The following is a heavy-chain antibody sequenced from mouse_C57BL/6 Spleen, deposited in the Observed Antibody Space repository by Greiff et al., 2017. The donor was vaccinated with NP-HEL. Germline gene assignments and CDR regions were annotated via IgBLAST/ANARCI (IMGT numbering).Heavy chain of an antibody. CDR3: ARRGVYSNYEWFAY. CDR1: GYTFTDYY. CDR2: INPNNGGT. V-gene: IGHV1-26*01. D-gene: IGHD2-5*01. Sequence: EVQLQQSGPELVKPGASVKISCKASGYTFTDYYMNWVKQSHGKSLEWIGDINPNNGGTSYNQKFKGKATLTVDKSSSTAYMELRSLTSEDSAVYYCARRGVYSNYEWFAYWGQGTLVTVSA. J-gene: IGHJ3*01.